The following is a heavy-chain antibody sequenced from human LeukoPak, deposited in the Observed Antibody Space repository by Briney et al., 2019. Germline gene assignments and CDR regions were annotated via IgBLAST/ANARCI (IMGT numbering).Heavy chain of an antibody. CDR3: ARTYYDYVWGSYRQYYFDY. J-gene: IGHJ4*02. CDR1: GFTFSSFG. Sequence: GRSLRLSCAASGFTFSSFGMHWVRQAPGKGLEWVAAISNDGTNKLYADSVKGRFTISKDNSKNTLYLQMNGLRAEDTAVYYCARTYYDYVWGSYRQYYFDYWGQGTLVTVSS. D-gene: IGHD3-16*02. CDR2: ISNDGTNK. V-gene: IGHV3-30*03.